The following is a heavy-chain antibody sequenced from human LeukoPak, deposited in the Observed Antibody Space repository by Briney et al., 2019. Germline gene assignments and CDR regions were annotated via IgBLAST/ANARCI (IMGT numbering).Heavy chain of an antibody. D-gene: IGHD2-15*01. Sequence: PSETLSLTCTVSGGSISSSSYYWGWIRQPPGKGLEWIGSIYYSGSTYYNPSLKSRVTISVDTSKNQFSLKLSSVTAADTAVYYCARKVPIVVVVAATQGVFDYWGQGTLVTVSS. V-gene: IGHV4-39*07. CDR1: GGSISSSSYY. CDR3: ARKVPIVVVVAATQGVFDY. J-gene: IGHJ4*02. CDR2: IYYSGST.